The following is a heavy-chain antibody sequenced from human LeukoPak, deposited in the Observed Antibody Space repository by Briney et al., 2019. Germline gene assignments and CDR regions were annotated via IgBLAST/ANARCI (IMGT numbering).Heavy chain of an antibody. Sequence: GRSLRLSYAASGFTVRSSYMIWVRQAPGKGMEWVSVIYTSDETYYEDAVKGRFTISRDNSENTVYLQIDSLRANDTDVYHCARGRPVHYFDCWGQGTLVTVSS. CDR2: IYTSDET. D-gene: IGHD6-19*01. CDR3: ARGRPVHYFDC. V-gene: IGHV3-53*01. J-gene: IGHJ4*02. CDR1: GFTVRSSY.